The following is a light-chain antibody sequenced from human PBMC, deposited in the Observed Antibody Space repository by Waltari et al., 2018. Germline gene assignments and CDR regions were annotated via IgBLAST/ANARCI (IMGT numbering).Light chain of an antibody. CDR3: SSFISISARVV. J-gene: IGLJ3*02. V-gene: IGLV2-14*03. CDR1: SSDPNTYNY. CDR2: DVS. Sequence: QSALTQPASVSGSPGHSITISCRGTSSDPNTYNYVSWYQQHPGRGPKLIIYDVSHRPSGVARRFSGSKSGSTASLTISGRQAEDEALYFCSSFISISARVVFGGGTKLTVL.